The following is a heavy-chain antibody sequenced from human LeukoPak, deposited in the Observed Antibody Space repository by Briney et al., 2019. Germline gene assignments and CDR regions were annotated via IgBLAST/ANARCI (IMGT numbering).Heavy chain of an antibody. J-gene: IGHJ4*02. CDR2: ISPTGGTT. CDR3: AREMRSSKALDY. V-gene: IGHV1-46*01. Sequence: ASVKVSCKTSGYMFTVYYLHWVRQAPGQGLEWMGMISPTGGTTRFSQKYQGRITMTRDMSTSTVYMDLSSLRSEDTAVYYCAREMRSSKALDYWGQGTLVTVSS. CDR1: GYMFTVYY. D-gene: IGHD2/OR15-2a*01.